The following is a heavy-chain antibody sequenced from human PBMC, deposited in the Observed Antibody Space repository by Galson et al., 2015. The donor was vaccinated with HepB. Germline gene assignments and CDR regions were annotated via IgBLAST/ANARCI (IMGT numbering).Heavy chain of an antibody. V-gene: IGHV1-3*01. Sequence: SVKVSCKASGYTFTNYALTWVRQAPGQRLEWMGWINAGNGDTYYSQKFQGRVTITRDTSASTAYMELSSLRSEDTAVYYCAKGLTMVRGVMSYFDPWGQGTLVTVSS. J-gene: IGHJ5*02. CDR2: INAGNGDT. CDR1: GYTFTNYA. D-gene: IGHD3-10*01. CDR3: AKGLTMVRGVMSYFDP.